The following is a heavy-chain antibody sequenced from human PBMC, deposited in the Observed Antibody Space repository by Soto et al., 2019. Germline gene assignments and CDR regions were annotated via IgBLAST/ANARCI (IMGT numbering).Heavy chain of an antibody. CDR3: ARGSKYCSGGSCYEGYYYYYMDV. CDR2: IYYSGST. V-gene: IGHV4-59*01. Sequence: TSETLSLTCTVSGGSISSYYLSWIRQPPGKGLEWIGYIYYSGSTNYNPSLKSRVTISVDTSKNQFSLKLSSVTAADTAVYYCARGSKYCSGGSCYEGYYYYYMDVWGKGTTVTVSS. D-gene: IGHD2-15*01. CDR1: GGSISSYY. J-gene: IGHJ6*03.